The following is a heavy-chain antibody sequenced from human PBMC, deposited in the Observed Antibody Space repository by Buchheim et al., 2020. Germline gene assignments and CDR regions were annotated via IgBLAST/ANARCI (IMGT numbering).Heavy chain of an antibody. V-gene: IGHV1-46*01. CDR2: INPSGGST. CDR3: ARDLHYYDSSGYYFRYLFDY. CDR1: GYTFTSYY. D-gene: IGHD3-22*01. Sequence: QVQLVQSGAEVKKPGASVKVSCKASGYTFTSYYMHWVRQAPGQGLEWMGIINPSGGSTSYAQKFQGRVTMTRDTSTSKVYMELSSLRSEDTAVYYCARDLHYYDSSGYYFRYLFDYWGQGTL. J-gene: IGHJ4*02.